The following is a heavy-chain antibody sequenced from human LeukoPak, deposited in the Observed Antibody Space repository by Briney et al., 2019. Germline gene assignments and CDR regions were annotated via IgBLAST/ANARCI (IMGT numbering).Heavy chain of an antibody. D-gene: IGHD3-10*01. J-gene: IGHJ4*02. CDR3: TRGSGSYFY. V-gene: IGHV3-48*03. CDR1: GFTFSTYE. CDR2: ISGSGRTI. Sequence: GGSLRLSCVASGFTFSTYEMNWIRQAPGKGLEWVSYISGSGRTIYYADSVKDRFTISRDNAKNSLYLQMNNLRAEDTAIYYCTRGSGSYFYWGQGTLVTVSS.